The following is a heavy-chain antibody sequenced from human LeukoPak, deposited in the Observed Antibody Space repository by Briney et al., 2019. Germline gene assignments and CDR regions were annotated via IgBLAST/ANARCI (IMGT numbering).Heavy chain of an antibody. CDR1: GFTFSNYW. CDR3: ARDSYSSSSFDY. Sequence: GGSLRLSCAASGFTFSNYWMNWVRQAPGKGLEWVSSISSSSSYIYYADSVKGRFTISRDNAKNSLYLQMNSLRAEDTAVYYCARDSYSSSSFDYWGQGTLVTVSS. CDR2: ISSSSSYI. V-gene: IGHV3-21*01. J-gene: IGHJ4*02. D-gene: IGHD6-6*01.